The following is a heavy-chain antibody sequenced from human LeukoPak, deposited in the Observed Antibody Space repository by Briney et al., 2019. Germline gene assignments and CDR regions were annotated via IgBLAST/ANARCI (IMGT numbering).Heavy chain of an antibody. D-gene: IGHD6-6*01. CDR1: GFTFSNFW. CDR3: AKGSSIAED. CDR2: IKQDETEK. V-gene: IGHV3-7*03. J-gene: IGHJ4*02. Sequence: PGGSLRLSCTASGFTFSNFWMGWVRQAPGKGLEWVANIKQDETEKFYLGSVKGRFTISRDNAKNSLYLQMNSLRVEDTALYYCAKGSSIAEDWGQGTLVTVSS.